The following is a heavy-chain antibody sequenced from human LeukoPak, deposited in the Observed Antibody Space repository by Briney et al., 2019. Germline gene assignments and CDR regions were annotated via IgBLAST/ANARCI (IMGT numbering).Heavy chain of an antibody. V-gene: IGHV3-9*01. CDR3: AKDKGGGIAVQIDY. J-gene: IGHJ4*02. CDR1: GFTFDDYA. Sequence: HPGGPLRLSCAASGFTFDDYAMHWVRQAPGKGLEWVSGISWNSGSIGYADSVKGRFTISRDNAKNSLYLQMNSLRAEDTALYYCAKDKGGGIAVQIDYWGQGTLVTVSS. D-gene: IGHD6-19*01. CDR2: ISWNSGSI.